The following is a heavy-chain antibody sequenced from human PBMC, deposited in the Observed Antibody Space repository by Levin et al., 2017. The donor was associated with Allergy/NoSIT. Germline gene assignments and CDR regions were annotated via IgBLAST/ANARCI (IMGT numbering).Heavy chain of an antibody. V-gene: IGHV3-21*01. CDR3: SRDLSFGNPQGFDC. D-gene: IGHD1-14*01. J-gene: IGHJ4*02. CDR1: GFTFRSYS. Sequence: ASVKVSCAASGFTFRSYSMNWVRQAPGKGLEWVSTISSTSTYIYYAESMKGRFTISRDNAKNSVYLQMSSLRAEDTAVYYCSRDLSFGNPQGFDCWGQGTLVTVSS. CDR2: ISSTSTYI.